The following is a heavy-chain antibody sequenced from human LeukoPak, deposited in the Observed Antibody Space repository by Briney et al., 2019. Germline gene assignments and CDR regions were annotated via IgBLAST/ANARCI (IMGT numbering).Heavy chain of an antibody. J-gene: IGHJ3*02. Sequence: VGSLRLSCAASGFTFSSYSMNWVRQAPGKGLEWVSYISSSTNTISYADSVKGRFPISRDNAKNSLFLQMNSLRDEDTAVYYCARGGYGANDDAFDIWGQGTMVTVSS. V-gene: IGHV3-48*02. CDR3: ARGGYGANDDAFDI. D-gene: IGHD4-23*01. CDR1: GFTFSSYS. CDR2: ISSSTNTI.